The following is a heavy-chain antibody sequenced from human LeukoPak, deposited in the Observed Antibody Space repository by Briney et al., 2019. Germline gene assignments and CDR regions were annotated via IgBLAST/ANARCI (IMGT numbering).Heavy chain of an antibody. CDR3: AREGRFLEWPKTNNWFDP. J-gene: IGHJ5*02. CDR1: GYTFTGYY. Sequence: ASVKVSCKASGYTFTGYYMHWVRQAPGQGLEWMGWINPNSGGTNYAQKFQGRVTMTRDTSISTAYMELSRLRSDDTAVYYCAREGRFLEWPKTNNWFDPWGQGTLVTVSS. V-gene: IGHV1-2*02. D-gene: IGHD3-3*01. CDR2: INPNSGGT.